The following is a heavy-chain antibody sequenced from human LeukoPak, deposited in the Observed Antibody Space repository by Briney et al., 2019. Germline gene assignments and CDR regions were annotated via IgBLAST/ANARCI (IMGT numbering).Heavy chain of an antibody. CDR1: GFVFSNFA. D-gene: IGHD5-24*01. Sequence: PGGSLRLSCAASGFVFSNFAMNWVRQSPGKGLEWVSGIGGDGDATYIADSVRGRFTISRDNSGNILYLQMNSLRAEDTALYYCAKDLGYSDSGYYFDYWGQGALVTVSS. J-gene: IGHJ4*02. CDR2: IGGDGDAT. V-gene: IGHV3-23*01. CDR3: AKDLGYSDSGYYFDY.